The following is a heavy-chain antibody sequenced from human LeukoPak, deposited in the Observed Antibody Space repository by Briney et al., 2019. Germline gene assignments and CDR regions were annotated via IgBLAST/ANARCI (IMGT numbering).Heavy chain of an antibody. CDR1: GYTFSSYS. V-gene: IGHV3-21*01. CDR2: IRVGSNYI. CDR3: ARLRRNSDRSGYYYYYDY. J-gene: IGHJ4*02. D-gene: IGHD3-22*01. Sequence: GGSLRLSCAASGYTFSSYSTNWVRQAPGKGLEWGSSIRVGSNYIYYADSVRGRFSISRDDARNSLYLQMDSLRGDDTAVYYCARLRRNSDRSGYYYYYDYWGQGTLVTVSS.